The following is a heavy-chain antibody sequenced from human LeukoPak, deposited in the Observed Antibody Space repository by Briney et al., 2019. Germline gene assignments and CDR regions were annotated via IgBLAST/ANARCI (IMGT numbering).Heavy chain of an antibody. CDR3: AKARKATTSTDYSYFYYMDV. J-gene: IGHJ6*02. CDR1: GNGFPYFD. D-gene: IGHD4-11*01. CDR2: VNPHSGNA. Sequence: ASVKVSCKASGNGFPYFDVNWVRQASGQGFEWIGWVNPHSGNAGYGQRFQGRVTITTDISTATVYMELSSLISDDTAAYYCAKARKATTSTDYSYFYYMDVWGQGTTVTVSS. V-gene: IGHV1-8*02.